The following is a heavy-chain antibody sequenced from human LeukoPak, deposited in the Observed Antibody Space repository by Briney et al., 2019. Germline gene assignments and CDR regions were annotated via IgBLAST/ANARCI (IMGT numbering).Heavy chain of an antibody. J-gene: IGHJ4*02. CDR1: GGTFSSYA. Sequence: SVKVSCKASGGTFSSYAISWVRQAPGQGLEWMGRIIPILGIANYAQKFQGRVTITADKSTSTAYMELSSLRSEDTAVYYCAGDETEAGTPPGYWGQGTLVTVSS. V-gene: IGHV1-69*04. CDR2: IIPILGIA. CDR3: AGDETEAGTPPGY. D-gene: IGHD1/OR15-1a*01.